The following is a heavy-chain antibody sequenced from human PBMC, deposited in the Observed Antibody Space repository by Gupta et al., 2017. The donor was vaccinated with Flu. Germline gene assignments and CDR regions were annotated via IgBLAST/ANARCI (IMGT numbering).Heavy chain of an antibody. CDR2: IYYSGST. V-gene: IGHV4-39*01. J-gene: IGHJ4*02. CDR1: SSYY. CDR3: ARHADWAVAGGGIDY. Sequence: SSYYWGWISQPPGKGLEWIGSIYYSGSTYYNPSLKSRVTISVDTSKNKFSLKLSSVTAADTAVYYCARHADWAVAGGGIDYGGQGTLVTVSS. D-gene: IGHD6-19*01.